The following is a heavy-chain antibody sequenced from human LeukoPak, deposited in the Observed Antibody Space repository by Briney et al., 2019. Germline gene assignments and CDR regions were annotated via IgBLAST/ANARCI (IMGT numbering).Heavy chain of an antibody. Sequence: GGSLRLSCAASGFTFSSYWMSWVRQAPGKGLEWVANIKQDGSEKYYVDSVKGRFTISRDNAKNSLYLQMNSLRAEDTAVYYCARVRERYFDWLPPGYWGQGTLVTVSS. CDR1: GFTFSSYW. J-gene: IGHJ4*02. CDR3: ARVRERYFDWLPPGY. V-gene: IGHV3-7*03. D-gene: IGHD3-9*01. CDR2: IKQDGSEK.